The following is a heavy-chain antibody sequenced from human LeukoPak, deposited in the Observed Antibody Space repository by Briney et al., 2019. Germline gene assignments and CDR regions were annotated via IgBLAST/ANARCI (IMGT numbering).Heavy chain of an antibody. D-gene: IGHD6-13*01. Sequence: PGGSLRLSCAASGFTFSSYGMHGVRQAPGKGLEWVAVIWDDGSNKYYADSVKGRFTISRDNSKDTLYLQMNSLRAEDTAVYYCAKDSSSWYAFDYWGQGTLVTVSS. CDR2: IWDDGSNK. V-gene: IGHV3-33*06. CDR3: AKDSSSWYAFDY. J-gene: IGHJ4*02. CDR1: GFTFSSYG.